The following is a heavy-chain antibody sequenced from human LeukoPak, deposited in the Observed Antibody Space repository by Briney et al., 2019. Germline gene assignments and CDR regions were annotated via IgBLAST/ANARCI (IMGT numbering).Heavy chain of an antibody. CDR2: ISSSGSTI. CDR3: ASKTTVVTDPHYYGMDV. V-gene: IGHV3-48*03. Sequence: PGGSLRLSCAASGFTFSSYEMNWVRQAPGKGLEWVSYISSSGSTIYYADSVKGRFTISRDNAKNSLYLQMNSLRAEDTAVYYCASKTTVVTDPHYYGMDVWGQGTTVTVSS. D-gene: IGHD4-23*01. J-gene: IGHJ6*02. CDR1: GFTFSSYE.